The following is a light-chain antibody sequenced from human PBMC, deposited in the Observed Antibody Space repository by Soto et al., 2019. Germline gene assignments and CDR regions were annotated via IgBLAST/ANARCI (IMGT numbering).Light chain of an antibody. Sequence: ERVMTQSPATLSVSPGARATLSCRASQSVSSNLACYQQKPGQAPRLFIYGASTRATAIPPRFGGSGSGTEFTLTISSLQSEDFPVYYCQQYDNWPFTFGQGTRLEIK. J-gene: IGKJ5*01. CDR1: QSVSSN. CDR3: QQYDNWPFT. CDR2: GAS. V-gene: IGKV3-15*01.